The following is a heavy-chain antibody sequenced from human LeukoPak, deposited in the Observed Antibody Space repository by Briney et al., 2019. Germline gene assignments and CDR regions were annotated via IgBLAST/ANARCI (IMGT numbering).Heavy chain of an antibody. D-gene: IGHD3-22*01. Sequence: PGGSLRLSCAASGFTFSSYAMSWVRQAPGKGLEWVSAISGSGGSTYYADSVKGRFTISRDNSKNTLYLQMNSLRAEDTAVYYCAKAPQYYYDSSGYGAFDIWGQGTMVTVSS. V-gene: IGHV3-23*01. CDR2: ISGSGGST. J-gene: IGHJ3*02. CDR3: AKAPQYYYDSSGYGAFDI. CDR1: GFTFSSYA.